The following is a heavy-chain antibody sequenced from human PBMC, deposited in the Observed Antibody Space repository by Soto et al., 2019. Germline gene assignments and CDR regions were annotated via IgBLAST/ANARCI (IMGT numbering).Heavy chain of an antibody. V-gene: IGHV3-7*03. Sequence: EVQLAESGGDLVQSGGSLRLSCATSGFTFSDYWMNWVRQARGKGLEWVASIREDGGETHYVDSVKGRFTISRDNARKSLYLQMNNLRVEDTAVYYCARHGEPCVGNECHRHCDSWGQGSLVSVSS. D-gene: IGHD3-10*01. J-gene: IGHJ4*02. CDR2: IREDGGET. CDR1: GFTFSDYW. CDR3: ARHGEPCVGNECHRHCDS.